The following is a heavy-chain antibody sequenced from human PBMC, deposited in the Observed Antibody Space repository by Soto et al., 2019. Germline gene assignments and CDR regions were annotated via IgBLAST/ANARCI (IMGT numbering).Heavy chain of an antibody. V-gene: IGHV4-4*07. CDR2: IYTSGST. CDR1: GGSISSYY. Sequence: PSDTLSLTSTASGGSISSYYWSWIRKTAGKGLEWIGRIYTSGSTNYNPSLKSRVTMSVDTSKNQCSLKLSSVTAADTAVYYCARSASSTSWGPLDAFDIWGQGTMVTVSS. J-gene: IGHJ3*02. CDR3: ARSASSTSWGPLDAFDI. D-gene: IGHD2-2*01.